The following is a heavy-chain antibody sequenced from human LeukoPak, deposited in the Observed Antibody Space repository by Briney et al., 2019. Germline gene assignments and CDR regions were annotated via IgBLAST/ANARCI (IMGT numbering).Heavy chain of an antibody. J-gene: IGHJ4*02. CDR1: GFTFSKCW. V-gene: IGHV3-74*01. CDR3: ATRQWLAPPPDS. CDR2: INTDGTVT. D-gene: IGHD6-19*01. Sequence: GGSLRLSCAASGFTFSKCWMLWVRQAPGKGLESVSRINTDGTVTTYADSVKGRFTVSRDNADNTMFLQMNSVRDEDTAVYYCATRQWLAPPPDSWGQGTPVTVSS.